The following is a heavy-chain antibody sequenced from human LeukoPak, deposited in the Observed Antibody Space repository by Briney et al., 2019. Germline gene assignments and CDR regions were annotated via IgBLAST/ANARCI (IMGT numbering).Heavy chain of an antibody. Sequence: GESLKISCKGSGYSFTSYWIGWVRQAPGQRLEWMGWINAGNGNTKYSQEFQGRVTITRDTSASTAYMELSSLRSEDMAVYYCARVGEDAFDIWGQGTMVTVSS. V-gene: IGHV1-3*03. CDR3: ARVGEDAFDI. J-gene: IGHJ3*02. CDR1: GYSFTSYW. D-gene: IGHD3-10*01. CDR2: INAGNGNT.